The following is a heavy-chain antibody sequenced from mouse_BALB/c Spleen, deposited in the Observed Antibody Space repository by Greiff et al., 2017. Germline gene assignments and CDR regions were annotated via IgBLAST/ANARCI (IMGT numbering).Heavy chain of an antibody. Sequence: DVHLVESGGGLVQPGGSRKLSCAASGFTFSSFGMHWVRQAPEKGLEWVAYISSGSSTIYYADTVKGRFTISRDNPKNTLFLQMTSLRSEDTAMYYCAITTATFYAMDYWGQGTSVTVSS. V-gene: IGHV5-17*02. CDR2: ISSGSSTI. CDR3: AITTATFYAMDY. D-gene: IGHD1-2*01. CDR1: GFTFSSFG. J-gene: IGHJ4*01.